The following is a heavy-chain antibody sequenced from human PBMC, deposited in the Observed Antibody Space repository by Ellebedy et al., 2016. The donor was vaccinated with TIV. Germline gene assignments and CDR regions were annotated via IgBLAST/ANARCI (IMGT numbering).Heavy chain of an antibody. CDR2: LYYSGST. V-gene: IGHV4-59*01. CDR3: ARRTTTYLDTSGLYFDL. D-gene: IGHD6-19*01. CDR1: GGSISTYY. Sequence: GSLRLXXTVSGGSISTYYWNWLRQPPGKGLEWIGYLYYSGSTNFNPSLKSRVTISVDTSKKQFSLRLTSVTTADTAVYYCARRTTTYLDTSGLYFDLWGRGTLVTVSS. J-gene: IGHJ2*01.